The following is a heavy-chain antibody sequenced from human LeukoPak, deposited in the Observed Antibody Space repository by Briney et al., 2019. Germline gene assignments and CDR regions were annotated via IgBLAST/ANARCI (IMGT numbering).Heavy chain of an antibody. CDR3: VKDRYYYDSSGYFDY. CDR1: GFTFSSYA. V-gene: IGHV3-64D*09. D-gene: IGHD3-22*01. J-gene: IGHJ4*02. Sequence: PGGSLRLSCSASGFTFSSYAMHWVRQAPGNGLEYVSAISSNGGSTYYEDSVKGRFTISRDNSKNTLYLQMSSLRAEDTAVYYCVKDRYYYDSSGYFDYWGQGTLVTVSS. CDR2: ISSNGGST.